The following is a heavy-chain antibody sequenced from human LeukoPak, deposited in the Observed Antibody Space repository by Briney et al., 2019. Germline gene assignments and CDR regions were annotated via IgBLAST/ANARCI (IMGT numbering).Heavy chain of an antibody. CDR3: ASVRRGFGESSKYYAYYYMGV. V-gene: IGHV4-39*01. CDR1: GGSISSSIYY. CDR2: MYYSGST. J-gene: IGHJ6*03. Sequence: SSETLSLTCTVSGGSISSSIYYWGWIRQPPGKGLEWIGNMYYSGSTYYNPSLKSRVTISLDTSKNQFSLKLTSVTAADTAVYYCASVRRGFGESSKYYAYYYMGVWGKGTTVTVSS. D-gene: IGHD3-10*01.